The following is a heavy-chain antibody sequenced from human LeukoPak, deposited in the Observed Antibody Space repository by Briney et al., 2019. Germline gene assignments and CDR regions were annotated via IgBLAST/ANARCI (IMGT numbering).Heavy chain of an antibody. J-gene: IGHJ4*02. CDR3: AREGHNWNYDCFDS. D-gene: IGHD1-7*01. Sequence: SETLSLTCTVSGGSISGYYWSWIRQPAGKGLEWIGRIYITGRTDYNPSLKSRVTMSVDKSKNQFSLQMSSVTPEDTAVYYCAREGHNWNYDCFDSWGQGILVTVSS. CDR2: IYITGRT. V-gene: IGHV4-4*07. CDR1: GGSISGYY.